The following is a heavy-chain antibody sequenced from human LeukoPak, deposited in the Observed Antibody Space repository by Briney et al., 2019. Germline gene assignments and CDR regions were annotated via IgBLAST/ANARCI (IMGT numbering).Heavy chain of an antibody. CDR2: ISGSGGST. Sequence: PGRSLRLSCAASGFTFSSYAMSWVRQAPGKGLEWVSAISGSGGSTYYADSVKGRFTISRDNSKNTLYLQMNSLRAEDTAVYYCAKWDSSSRYYGMDVWGQGTTVTVSS. J-gene: IGHJ6*02. CDR3: AKWDSSSRYYGMDV. D-gene: IGHD6-6*01. V-gene: IGHV3-23*01. CDR1: GFTFSSYA.